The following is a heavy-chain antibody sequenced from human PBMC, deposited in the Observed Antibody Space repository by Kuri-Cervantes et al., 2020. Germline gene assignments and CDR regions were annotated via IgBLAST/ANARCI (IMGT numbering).Heavy chain of an antibody. J-gene: IGHJ5*02. CDR3: ARGDDVVVPAPFDP. CDR1: GYTFTSYD. Sequence: ASVKVSCKASGYTFTSYDIKWVRQATGQGLEWMGWMNPNSGNTGYAQKFQGRVTMTRNTSISTAYMELSSLRSEDTAVYYCARGDDVVVPAPFDPWGQGTLVTVSS. CDR2: MNPNSGNT. V-gene: IGHV1-8*01. D-gene: IGHD2-2*01.